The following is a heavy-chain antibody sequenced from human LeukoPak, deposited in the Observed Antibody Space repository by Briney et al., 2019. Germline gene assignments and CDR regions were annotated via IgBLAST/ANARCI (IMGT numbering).Heavy chain of an antibody. Sequence: PGGSLRLSCAASGFTFSAYGMHWVRQAPGKGLEWVAFIRYDGSNKYYADSLKGRFTISRDNSKNTLYLQMNSLRAEDTAVYYRARVVATGAMGLLYYYMQVWGKGTTVTVSS. CDR2: IRYDGSNK. CDR3: ARVVATGAMGLLYYYMQV. CDR1: GFTFSAYG. J-gene: IGHJ6*03. V-gene: IGHV3-30*02. D-gene: IGHD5-12*01.